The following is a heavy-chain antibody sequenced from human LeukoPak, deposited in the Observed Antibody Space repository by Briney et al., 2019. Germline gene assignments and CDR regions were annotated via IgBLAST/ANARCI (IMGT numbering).Heavy chain of an antibody. CDR1: GFTFSSYG. CDR3: AKDQGGCSSTSCYRVFDY. D-gene: IGHD2-2*02. Sequence: GGSLRLSSAAAGFTFSSYGMHWVRPAPGKGLAWGAFIRCDGSNKYYADVVKGRFTISRDNSKNTLYLQMYSLRAEDTAVYYCAKDQGGCSSTSCYRVFDYWGQGTLVTVSS. J-gene: IGHJ4*02. CDR2: IRCDGSNK. V-gene: IGHV3-30*02.